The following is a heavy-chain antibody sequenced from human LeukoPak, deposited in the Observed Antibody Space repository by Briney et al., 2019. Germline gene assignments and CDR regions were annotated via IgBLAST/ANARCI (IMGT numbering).Heavy chain of an antibody. CDR3: ARLRRIGSEYYFDY. D-gene: IGHD3-10*01. CDR1: GGPISTYY. Sequence: SETLSLTCTVSGGPISTYYWSWFRQFPGKGLEWIGYFGDSGSTDYNPALKSRVTISVDTSKNQFSLKLSSVTAADTAVYYCARLRRIGSEYYFDYWGQETLVTVSS. CDR2: FGDSGST. V-gene: IGHV4-59*12. J-gene: IGHJ4*02.